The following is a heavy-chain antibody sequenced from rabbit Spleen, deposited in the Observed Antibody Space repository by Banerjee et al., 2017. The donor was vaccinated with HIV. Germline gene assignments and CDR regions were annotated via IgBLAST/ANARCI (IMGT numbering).Heavy chain of an antibody. Sequence: QEQLVESGGGLVQPEGSLTLTCKASGFSFSNKAVMCWVRQAPGKGLEWIACIYATGSESTYYASWAKGRFTISKTSSTTVTLQMTSLTAADTATYFCARDLVGVIGWNFNLWGPGTLVTVS. CDR3: ARDLVGVIGWNFNL. D-gene: IGHD1-1*01. CDR1: GFSFSNKAV. V-gene: IGHV1S45*01. J-gene: IGHJ4*01. CDR2: IYATGSEST.